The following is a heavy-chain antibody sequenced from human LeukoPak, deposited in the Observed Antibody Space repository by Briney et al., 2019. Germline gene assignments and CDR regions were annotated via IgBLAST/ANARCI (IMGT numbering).Heavy chain of an antibody. CDR2: INPSGGST. CDR3: ARQGQSELSFYYSIDV. Sequence: ASVKVSCKASGYTFTSYYMHWVRQAPGQGLEWMGIINPSGGSTSYAQKFQGRVTMTRDTSTSTVYMELSSLRSEDTAVYYCARQGQSELSFYYSIDVWGKGTTVTISS. CDR1: GYTFTSYY. D-gene: IGHD3-16*02. J-gene: IGHJ6*03. V-gene: IGHV1-46*01.